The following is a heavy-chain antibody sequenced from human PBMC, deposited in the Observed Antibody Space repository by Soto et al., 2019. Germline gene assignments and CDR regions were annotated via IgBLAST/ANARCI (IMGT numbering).Heavy chain of an antibody. Sequence: PGESLKISCKGSGYSFTSYWIGWVRQMPGKGLEWMGIIYPGDSDTRYSPYFQGQVTISADKSISTAYLQWSSLKASDTAMYNCAVMMPGYSSSWYSKYYYHMDVWGQGTTVTVSS. V-gene: IGHV5-51*01. CDR2: IYPGDSDT. D-gene: IGHD6-13*01. CDR3: AVMMPGYSSSWYSKYYYHMDV. J-gene: IGHJ6*02. CDR1: GYSFTSYW.